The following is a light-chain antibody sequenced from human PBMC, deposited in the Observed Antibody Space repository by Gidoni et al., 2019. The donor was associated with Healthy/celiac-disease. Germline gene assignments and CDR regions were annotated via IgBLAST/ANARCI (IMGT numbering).Light chain of an antibody. Sequence: AIRMTQSPSSFSASTGDRVTITCRASQGISSYLAWYQQKPGKAPKLLIYAASTLQSGVPSRFSGSGSGTDFTLTISCLQSEYFATYYFQQYYSYPRTFGQGTKLEIK. J-gene: IGKJ2*01. CDR1: QGISSY. CDR3: QQYYSYPRT. CDR2: AAS. V-gene: IGKV1-8*01.